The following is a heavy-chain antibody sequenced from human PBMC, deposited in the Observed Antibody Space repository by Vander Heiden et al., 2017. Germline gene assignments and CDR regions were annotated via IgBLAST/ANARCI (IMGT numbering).Heavy chain of an antibody. D-gene: IGHD4-17*01. CDR1: GFTFREYY. CDR2: ISSSGSTI. Sequence: QVQLVESGGGLVKPGGSLRLSCAASGFTFREYYMHWIRQAPGKGLEWVSYISSSGSTIYYADSVKGRCTISRDNAKNSLYLQMTSLRAEDTAVYYCASPRVGDYLDYWGQGTLVTVSS. V-gene: IGHV3-11*01. J-gene: IGHJ4*02. CDR3: ASPRVGDYLDY.